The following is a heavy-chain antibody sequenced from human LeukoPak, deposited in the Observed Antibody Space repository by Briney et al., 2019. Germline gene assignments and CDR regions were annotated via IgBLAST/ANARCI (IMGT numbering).Heavy chain of an antibody. V-gene: IGHV3-23*01. CDR2: ISGSGGST. Sequence: GASLRLSCAASGFTFSSYAISWVRQAPGKGLEWVSAISGSGGSTYYADSVKGRFTISRDNSKNTLYLQMNSLRAEDTAVYYCAKDSAPYYDILTGYSLFDYWGQGTLVTVSS. CDR3: AKDSAPYYDILTGYSLFDY. J-gene: IGHJ4*02. CDR1: GFTFSSYA. D-gene: IGHD3-9*01.